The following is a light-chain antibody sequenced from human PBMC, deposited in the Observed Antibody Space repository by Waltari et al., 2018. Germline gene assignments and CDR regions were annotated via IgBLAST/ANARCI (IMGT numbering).Light chain of an antibody. CDR2: EVN. J-gene: IGLJ2*01. V-gene: IGLV2-23*02. Sequence: QSALTQPASVSGSPGQSITISCTGTSSDVGSYKLVSWYQQRPGKAPKVMIYEVNKRPSGVSNRFSGSKSGNTASLTISGLQPEDEADYHCSSYAGSSTLIFGGGTKLTVL. CDR3: SSYAGSSTLI. CDR1: SSDVGSYKL.